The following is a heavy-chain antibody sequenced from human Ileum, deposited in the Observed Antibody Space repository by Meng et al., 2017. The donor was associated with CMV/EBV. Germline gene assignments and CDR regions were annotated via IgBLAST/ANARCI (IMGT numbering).Heavy chain of an antibody. CDR1: GGSINNYY. V-gene: IGHV4-59*01. CDR2: IYYSGST. D-gene: IGHD2-15*01. J-gene: IGHJ4*02. Sequence: GPLRLSCTVSGGSINNYYWSWIRQPPGKGLEWIGYIYYSGSTNYNPSLESRITISVDTSKNQFSLKLSSVTAADTAVYYSARGGGTFDYWGQGTLVTVSS. CDR3: ARGGGTFDY.